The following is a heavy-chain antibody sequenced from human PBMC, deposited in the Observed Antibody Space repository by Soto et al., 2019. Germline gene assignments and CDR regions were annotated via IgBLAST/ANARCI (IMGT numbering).Heavy chain of an antibody. J-gene: IGHJ6*02. D-gene: IGHD2-2*01. Sequence: QPGGSLRLSCAASGFTFSSYWMSWVRQAPGKGLEWVANIKQDGSEKYYVDSVKGRFTISRDNAKNSLYLQMNSLRAEDTAVYYCAREDIVVVFPSLRNTYGMDVWGQGTTVTVSS. V-gene: IGHV3-7*03. CDR2: IKQDGSEK. CDR3: AREDIVVVFPSLRNTYGMDV. CDR1: GFTFSSYW.